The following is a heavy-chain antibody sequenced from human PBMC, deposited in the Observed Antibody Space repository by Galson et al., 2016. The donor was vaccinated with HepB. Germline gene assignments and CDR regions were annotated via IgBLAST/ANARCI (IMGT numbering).Heavy chain of an antibody. CDR2: ISGDGGST. Sequence: SLRLSCAAPGFTFGRYAMSWVRQAPGKGLGWVSAISGDGGSTYYAGSVQGRFTSSRDRSTNMMYLQMNSLRTDDTAVYYCARFTQEWLDRVYYFDYWGQGTLVTVSS. V-gene: IGHV3-23*01. D-gene: IGHD6-19*01. J-gene: IGHJ4*02. CDR3: ARFTQEWLDRVYYFDY. CDR1: GFTFGRYA.